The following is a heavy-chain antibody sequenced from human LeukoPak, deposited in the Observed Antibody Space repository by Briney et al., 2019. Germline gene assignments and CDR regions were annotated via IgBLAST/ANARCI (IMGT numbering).Heavy chain of an antibody. J-gene: IGHJ4*02. D-gene: IGHD2-2*02. Sequence: SETLSLTCTVSGASISSRSYYWGWIRQPPGKGLEWIGSIYYSGSTYYNPSLKSRVTKSVDTSKNQFSLKLSSVTAADTAVYYCARNNGQLLDLFDYWGQGTLVTVSS. CDR1: GASISSRSYY. V-gene: IGHV4-39*07. CDR3: ARNNGQLLDLFDY. CDR2: IYYSGST.